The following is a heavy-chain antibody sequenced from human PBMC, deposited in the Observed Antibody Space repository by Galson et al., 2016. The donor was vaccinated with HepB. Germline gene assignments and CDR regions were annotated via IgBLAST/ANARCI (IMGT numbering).Heavy chain of an antibody. Sequence: SLRLSCAASGFTFSDFWMIWVRQAPGKGLEWVASIKQDGSEKYNVDSVEGRFTISRDSAKNSIYLQMNSLRVGDTAVYYCARRNWGAPDYWGQGTLVTVSS. CDR2: IKQDGSEK. D-gene: IGHD7-27*01. V-gene: IGHV3-7*01. CDR1: GFTFSDFW. J-gene: IGHJ4*02. CDR3: ARRNWGAPDY.